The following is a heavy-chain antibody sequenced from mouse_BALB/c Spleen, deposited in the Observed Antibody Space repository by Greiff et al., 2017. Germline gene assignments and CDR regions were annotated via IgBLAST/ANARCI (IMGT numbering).Heavy chain of an antibody. CDR2: IYPGNVNT. Sequence: QVQLQQSGPELVKPGASVRISCKASGYTFTSYYIHWVKQRPGQGLEWIGWIYPGNVNTKYNEKFKGKATLTADKSSSTAYMQLSSLTSEDSAVYFCARWGNYENAMDYWGQGTSVTVSS. CDR1: GYTFTSYY. CDR3: ARWGNYENAMDY. D-gene: IGHD2-1*01. V-gene: IGHV1S56*01. J-gene: IGHJ4*01.